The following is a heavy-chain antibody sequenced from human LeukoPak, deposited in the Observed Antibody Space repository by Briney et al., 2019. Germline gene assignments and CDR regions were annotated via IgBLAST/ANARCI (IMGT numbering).Heavy chain of an antibody. CDR1: GGSISGTNW. V-gene: IGHV4/OR15-8*02. CDR2: ISLAGQT. CDR3: SRESGPLFPFGY. J-gene: IGHJ4*02. Sequence: SETLSLTCGVSGGSISGTNWWSWARRPAGQGLEWIGEISLAGQTNYNPSLKGRVTMSLDKSSNQLSLHLTYVTAADTATYFCSRESGPLFPFGYWGQGTLVIVSS. D-gene: IGHD1-26*01.